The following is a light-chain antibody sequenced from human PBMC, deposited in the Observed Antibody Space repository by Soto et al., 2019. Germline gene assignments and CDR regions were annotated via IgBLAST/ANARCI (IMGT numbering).Light chain of an antibody. V-gene: IGKV1-5*01. CDR2: DAS. J-gene: IGKJ1*01. CDR1: QSIRSW. Sequence: DIQMTQSPSTLSASVGDRVTITCRASQSIRSWLAWYQQKPGKAPKVLIYDASSLESGVPSRFSGSGSGTVFTLTISSLQPDDFATYYCQHNNGYSWTFGQGTKV. CDR3: QHNNGYSWT.